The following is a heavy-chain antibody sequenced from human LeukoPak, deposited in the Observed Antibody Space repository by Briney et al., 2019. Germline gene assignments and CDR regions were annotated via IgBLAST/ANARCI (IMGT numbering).Heavy chain of an antibody. V-gene: IGHV4-38-2*02. CDR1: GGSISGYY. CDR2: IYHSGST. CDR3: ASTMVRAAFDI. Sequence: SETLSLTCTVSGGSISGYYWGWIRQPPGKGLEWIGSIYHSGSTYYNPSLKSRVTISVDTSKNQFSLKLSSVTAADTAVYYCASTMVRAAFDIWGQGTMVTVSS. J-gene: IGHJ3*02. D-gene: IGHD3-10*01.